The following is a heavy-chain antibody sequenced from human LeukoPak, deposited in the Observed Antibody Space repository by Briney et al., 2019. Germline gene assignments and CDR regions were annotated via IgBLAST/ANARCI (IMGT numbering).Heavy chain of an antibody. Sequence: SETLSLTCTVSGGSISSYYWSWIRQPPGKGLEWIGYIYYSGSTNYNPSLKGRVTISVDTSKNQFSLKLSSVTAADTAVYYCARVDSSGWFDYWGQGTLVTVSS. D-gene: IGHD6-19*01. V-gene: IGHV4-59*01. CDR1: GGSISSYY. CDR3: ARVDSSGWFDY. CDR2: IYYSGST. J-gene: IGHJ4*02.